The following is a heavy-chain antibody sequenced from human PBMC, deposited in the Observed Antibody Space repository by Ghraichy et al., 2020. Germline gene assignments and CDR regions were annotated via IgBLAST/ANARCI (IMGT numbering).Heavy chain of an antibody. CDR1: GGSIRSSAYY. CDR3: TRGRRREYYQYELDV. J-gene: IGHJ6*02. Sequence: SETLSLTCTVSGGSIRSSAYYWGWIRQFQGKGLEWIGSIYYIGNTYYNPSLKSRITISVDTSSNQFSLNLTSVTAADTAVYYCTRGRRREYYQYELDVWGQGTTVTVYS. CDR2: IYYIGNT. D-gene: IGHD2/OR15-2a*01. V-gene: IGHV4-39*01.